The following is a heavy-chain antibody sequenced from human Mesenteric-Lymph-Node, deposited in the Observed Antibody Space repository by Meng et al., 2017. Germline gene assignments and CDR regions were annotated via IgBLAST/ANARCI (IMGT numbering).Heavy chain of an antibody. CDR3: ARVGWRQWSFDL. CDR1: GGPIRSGVSY. D-gene: IGHD5-18*01. Sequence: VHLQESRPVLVMPSQTVSLTCTVSGGPIRSGVSYWSLILQPPGKVLELIRHIYSSGSTSYNPSLKSRVTISVNTPNNQFSLKLRSVTAADTAVYYCARVGWRQWSFDLLGRGTLVTVSS. J-gene: IGHJ2*01. V-gene: IGHV4-30-4*01. CDR2: IYSSGST.